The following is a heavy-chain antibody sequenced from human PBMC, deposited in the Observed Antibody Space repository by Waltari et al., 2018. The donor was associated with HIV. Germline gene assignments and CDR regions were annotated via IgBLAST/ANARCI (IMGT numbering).Heavy chain of an antibody. CDR2: IRRRTYGGAT. J-gene: IGHJ4*02. CDR1: GFSFGDFV. CDR3: TRSSKLDY. D-gene: IGHD4-4*01. Sequence: EVQLVEFGGGLVQPGRSLRLSCTGFGFSFGDFVISWFRQAPGKGVEWVGLIRRRTYGGATEYAASGKGRFTISRDDLKSVAYLQMNSLKTEDTAVYYCTRSSKLDYWGQGTLVTVSS. V-gene: IGHV3-49*03.